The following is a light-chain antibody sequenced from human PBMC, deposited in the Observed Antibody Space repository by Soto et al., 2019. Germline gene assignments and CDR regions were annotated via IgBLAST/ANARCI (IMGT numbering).Light chain of an antibody. CDR3: QQFTS. Sequence: AIQLTQSPSSLSASVGDRVTITCRASQGISSALAWYQQKPGKAPKLLIYDASSLESGVPSRFSGSGSGTDFTPTISSLQPEDFATYYCQQFTSFGPGTKVDIK. CDR2: DAS. V-gene: IGKV1-13*02. J-gene: IGKJ3*01. CDR1: QGISSA.